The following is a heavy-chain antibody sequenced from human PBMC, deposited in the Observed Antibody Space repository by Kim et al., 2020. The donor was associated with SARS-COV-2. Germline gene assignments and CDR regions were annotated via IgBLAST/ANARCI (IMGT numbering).Heavy chain of an antibody. Sequence: SETLSLTCTVSGGSISSSSYYWSWIRQPPGKGLEWIGSLSYSGSTFYNPSLKSRVTISVDTSKNQFSLRLSSVTAADTAVYYCARYRRESPMVTSQKANFDYWGQGTLVTVSS. CDR1: GGSISSSSYY. CDR3: ARYRRESPMVTSQKANFDY. J-gene: IGHJ4*02. CDR2: LSYSGST. D-gene: IGHD4-17*01. V-gene: IGHV4-39*01.